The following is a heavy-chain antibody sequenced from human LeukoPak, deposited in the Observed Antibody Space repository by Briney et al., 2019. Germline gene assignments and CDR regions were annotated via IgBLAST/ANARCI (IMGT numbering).Heavy chain of an antibody. J-gene: IGHJ4*02. D-gene: IGHD6-19*01. CDR3: AKGKDDSSGWYFFY. CDR2: ISGSGGST. Sequence: GGSLRLSCAASGFTFSSYEMNWVRQAPGKGLEWVSAISGSGGSTYYADSVKGRFTISRDNSKNTLYLQMNSLRAEDTAVYYCAKGKDDSSGWYFFYWGQGTLVTVSS. CDR1: GFTFSSYE. V-gene: IGHV3-23*01.